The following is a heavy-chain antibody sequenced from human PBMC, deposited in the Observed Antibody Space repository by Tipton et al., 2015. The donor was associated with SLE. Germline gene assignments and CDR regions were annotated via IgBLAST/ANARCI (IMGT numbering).Heavy chain of an antibody. CDR3: ARWAGPTVNFDY. CDR2: IYYSGST. Sequence: LRLSCTVSGGSISSYYWSWIRQPPGKGLEWIGYIYYSGSTNYNPSLKSRVTISVDTSKNQISLKLSSVTAADTAVYYCARWAGPTVNFDYWGQGTLVTVSS. CDR1: GGSISSYY. J-gene: IGHJ4*02. V-gene: IGHV4-59*01. D-gene: IGHD4-11*01.